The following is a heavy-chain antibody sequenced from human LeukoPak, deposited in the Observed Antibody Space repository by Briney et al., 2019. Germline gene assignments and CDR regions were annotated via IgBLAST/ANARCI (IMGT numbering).Heavy chain of an antibody. CDR2: IYYSGST. D-gene: IGHD6-13*01. V-gene: IGHV4-39*07. CDR3: ARGSGSSSSWYDYYYYYMDV. Sequence: SETLSLTCTVSGGSVSSGSYYWGWIRQPPGKGLEWIGNIYYSGSTYYNPSLKSRVTISVETSKNQFSLKLSSVTAADTAVYYCARGSGSSSSWYDYYYYYMDVWGKGTTVTVSS. J-gene: IGHJ6*03. CDR1: GGSVSSGSYY.